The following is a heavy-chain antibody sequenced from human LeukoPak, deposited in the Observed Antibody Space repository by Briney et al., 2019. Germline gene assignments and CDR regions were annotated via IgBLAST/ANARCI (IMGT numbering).Heavy chain of an antibody. CDR1: GLTVSSYE. V-gene: IGHV3-48*03. Sequence: PGGSLRLSCAASGLTVSSYEMNWVRQAPGKGLEWVSYISSSGSTIYYADSVKGRFTISRDNAKNSLYLQMNSLRAEDTAVYYCAELGITMIGGVWGKGTTVTISS. CDR3: AELGITMIGGV. D-gene: IGHD3-10*02. J-gene: IGHJ6*04. CDR2: ISSSGSTI.